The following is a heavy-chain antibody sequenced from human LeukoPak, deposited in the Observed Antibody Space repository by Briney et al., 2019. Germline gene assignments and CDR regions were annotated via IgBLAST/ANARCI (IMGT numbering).Heavy chain of an antibody. CDR1: GASISSSSYF. J-gene: IGHJ3*02. CDR3: ARPLDTTLVNAFDI. CDR2: VYYSGST. D-gene: IGHD5-18*01. Sequence: SETLSLTCTVSGASISSSSYFWGWIRQPPGKGLEYIGSVYYSGSTYYNPSLRSRVTISVDRSKNQFSLRLNSVTAADTAVYYCARPLDTTLVNAFDIWGPGTMVTVSS. V-gene: IGHV4-39*01.